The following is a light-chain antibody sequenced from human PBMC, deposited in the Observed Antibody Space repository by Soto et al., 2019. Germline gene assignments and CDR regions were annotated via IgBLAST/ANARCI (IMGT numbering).Light chain of an antibody. CDR2: GAS. V-gene: IGKV3-20*01. Sequence: EIVLTQSPGTLSFSPGERATLSCRASQSVSSSYLAWYQQKPGQAPRLLIYGASSRATGIPDRFSGSGSGTDFTLTISRLEPEDFAVYYCQQYGSSRWTLGQGTKVDIK. CDR1: QSVSSSY. CDR3: QQYGSSRWT. J-gene: IGKJ1*01.